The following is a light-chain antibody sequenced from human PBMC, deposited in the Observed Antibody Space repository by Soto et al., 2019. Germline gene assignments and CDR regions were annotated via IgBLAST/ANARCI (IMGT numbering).Light chain of an antibody. CDR2: AAS. CDR1: QGISRW. Sequence: DIQMTQSPSSVSASVGDRVTITCRASQGISRWLAWYQQKPGKVPKLLIYAASSLQSGVPSRFSGSGSGTDFTPTISSLQPEDFATYYCQQSNSFPFTFGGGTKVEIK. V-gene: IGKV1-12*01. CDR3: QQSNSFPFT. J-gene: IGKJ4*01.